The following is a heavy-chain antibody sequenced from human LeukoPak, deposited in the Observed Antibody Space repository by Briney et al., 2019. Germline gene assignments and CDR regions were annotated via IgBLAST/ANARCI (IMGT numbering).Heavy chain of an antibody. V-gene: IGHV4-39*01. D-gene: IGHD2-2*01. CDR1: GGSISSSSYY. CDR3: ARHGIVVVPAAPGIDAFDI. CDR2: IYYSGST. Sequence: SETLSLTCIVSGGSISSSSYYWGWIRQPPGKGLEWIGSIYYSGSTYYNPSLKSRVTISVDTSKNQFSLKLSSVTAADTAVYYCARHGIVVVPAAPGIDAFDIWGQGTMVTVSS. J-gene: IGHJ3*02.